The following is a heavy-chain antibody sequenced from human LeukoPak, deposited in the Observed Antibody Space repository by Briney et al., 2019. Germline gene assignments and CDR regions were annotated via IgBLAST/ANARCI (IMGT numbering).Heavy chain of an antibody. J-gene: IGHJ4*02. CDR3: ARDRTYSGSYWRFDY. V-gene: IGHV3-11*04. D-gene: IGHD1-26*01. CDR2: ISSSGSTV. CDR1: GFSFSDYY. Sequence: PGGSLRLSCAASGFSFSDYYMSWIRQAPGKGLEWVSYISSSGSTVYYADSVKGRFTISRDNAKNSLYLQMNSLRAEDTAVYYCARDRTYSGSYWRFDYWGQGTLVTVSS.